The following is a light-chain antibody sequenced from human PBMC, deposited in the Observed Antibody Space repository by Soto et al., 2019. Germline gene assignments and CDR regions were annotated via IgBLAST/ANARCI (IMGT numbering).Light chain of an antibody. CDR2: GNS. Sequence: QLVLTQPPSVSGAPGQRVTISCTGSSSNIGAGYDVHWYQQLPGTAPKLLIYGNSNRPSGVPDRFSASKSGTSASLAITGLQAEDEADYYCQSYDSGPLFGGGTKLTVL. J-gene: IGLJ2*01. V-gene: IGLV1-40*01. CDR1: SSNIGAGYD. CDR3: QSYDSGPL.